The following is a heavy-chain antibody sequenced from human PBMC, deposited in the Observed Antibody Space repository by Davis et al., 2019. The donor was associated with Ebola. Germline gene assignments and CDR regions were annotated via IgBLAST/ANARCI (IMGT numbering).Heavy chain of an antibody. V-gene: IGHV1-18*01. Sequence: ASVKVSCKASGYTFTSYGISWVRQAPGQGLEWMGWISAYNGNTNYAQKLQGRVTMTTDTSTSTAYMELRSLRSDDTAVYYCARDRREIFGVVYLRGGFDYWGQGTLVTVSS. D-gene: IGHD3-3*01. CDR2: ISAYNGNT. CDR3: ARDRREIFGVVYLRGGFDY. CDR1: GYTFTSYG. J-gene: IGHJ4*02.